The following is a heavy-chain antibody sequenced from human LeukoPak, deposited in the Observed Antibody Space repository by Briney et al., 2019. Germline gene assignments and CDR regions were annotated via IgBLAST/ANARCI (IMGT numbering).Heavy chain of an antibody. CDR3: ARGGGYGSGNHYRGGAFDI. V-gene: IGHV3-53*01. CDR1: GFSVSDNH. D-gene: IGHD3-10*01. CDR2: IYRGGST. Sequence: GGSLRLSCATSGFSVSDNHMTWVRQAPGKGLEWVSVIYRGGSTYYTDSVKGRFTISRDNSKNMVYLQMYSLRVEDTAVYYCARGGGYGSGNHYRGGAFDIWGQGTMVTVSS. J-gene: IGHJ3*02.